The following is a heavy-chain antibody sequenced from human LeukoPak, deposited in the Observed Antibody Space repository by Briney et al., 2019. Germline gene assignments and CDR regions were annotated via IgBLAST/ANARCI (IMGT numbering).Heavy chain of an antibody. CDR1: GYSISTSYY. CDR3: ARHSYYYGLGSYYRGRVSP. CDR2: IYHSGST. D-gene: IGHD3-10*01. Sequence: PSETLSLTCTVSGYSISTSYYWGWIRQPPGKGLEWIGSIYHSGSTNYNPSLKSRVTISVDTSKNQFSLKLSSVTAAHTAVYYCARHSYYYGLGSYYRGRVSPWGQGTLVTVSS. J-gene: IGHJ5*02. V-gene: IGHV4-38-2*02.